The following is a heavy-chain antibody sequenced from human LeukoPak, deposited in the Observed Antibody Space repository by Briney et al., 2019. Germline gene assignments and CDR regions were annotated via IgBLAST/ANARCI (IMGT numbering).Heavy chain of an antibody. CDR3: ARGYSSSSV. CDR1: GFTFSDYY. D-gene: IGHD6-6*01. V-gene: IGHV3-23*01. CDR2: ISGSGGST. J-gene: IGHJ4*02. Sequence: PGWSLRLSCAASGFTFSDYYMIWLRQAPGKGLEWVSAISGSGGSTYYADSVKGRFTISRDNSKNTLYLQMNSLRAEDTAVYYCARGYSSSSVWGQGTLVTVSS.